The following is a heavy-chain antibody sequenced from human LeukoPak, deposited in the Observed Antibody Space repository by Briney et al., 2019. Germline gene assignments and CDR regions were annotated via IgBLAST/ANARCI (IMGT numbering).Heavy chain of an antibody. V-gene: IGHV3-53*01. D-gene: IGHD6-19*01. CDR3: ARGRIAVAGPFDY. CDR1: GFTVSSNY. CDR2: IYSGGST. Sequence: GGSLRLSCAASGFTVSSNYMNWVRQAPGEGLEWDSVIYSGGSTYYADSVKGRFTISRDNSKNTLYLQMNSLRAEDTAVHYCARGRIAVAGPFDYWGQGTLVTVSS. J-gene: IGHJ4*02.